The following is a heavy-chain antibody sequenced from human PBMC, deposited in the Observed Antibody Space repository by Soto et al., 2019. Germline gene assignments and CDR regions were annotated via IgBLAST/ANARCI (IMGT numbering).Heavy chain of an antibody. CDR3: AKEWVTMVRGVPYYFDY. CDR1: GFTFSSYA. D-gene: IGHD3-10*01. J-gene: IGHJ4*02. CDR2: ISGSGGST. V-gene: IGHV3-23*01. Sequence: EVQLLESGGGLVQPGGSLRLSCAASGFTFSSYAMSWVRQAPGKGLEWVSAISGSGGSTYYADSVKGRFTISRDTSKNTLYLQMNSLRAEDTAVYYCAKEWVTMVRGVPYYFDYWGQGTLVTVSS.